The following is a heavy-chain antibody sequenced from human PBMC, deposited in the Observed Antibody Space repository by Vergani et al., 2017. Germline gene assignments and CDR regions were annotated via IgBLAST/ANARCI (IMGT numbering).Heavy chain of an antibody. CDR2: ISSSSSYI. J-gene: IGHJ5*02. CDR3: ARDPGSSSWYDWFDP. D-gene: IGHD6-13*01. V-gene: IGHV3-11*06. Sequence: QVQLVESGGGLVKPGGSLRLSCAASGFTFSDYYMSWVRQAPGKGLEWVSSISSSSSYIYYADSVKGRFTISRDNAKNSLYLQMNSLRAEDTAVYYCARDPGSSSWYDWFDPWGQGTLVTVSS. CDR1: GFTFSDYY.